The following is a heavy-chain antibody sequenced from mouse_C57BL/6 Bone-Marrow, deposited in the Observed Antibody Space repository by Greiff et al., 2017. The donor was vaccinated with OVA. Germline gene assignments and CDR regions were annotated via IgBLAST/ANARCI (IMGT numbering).Heavy chain of an antibody. D-gene: IGHD1-1*01. CDR1: GYTFTSYW. J-gene: IGHJ2*01. CDR2: IHHNSGST. Sequence: QVQLQQPGAELVKPGASVKLSCKASGYTFTSYWMHWVKQRPGQGLEWIGMIHHNSGSTNYNEKFKSKATLTVDKSSSTAYMQLSSLTSEDSAVYYCARLGYYGSIFDYWGQGTTLTVSS. CDR3: ARLGYYGSIFDY. V-gene: IGHV1-64*01.